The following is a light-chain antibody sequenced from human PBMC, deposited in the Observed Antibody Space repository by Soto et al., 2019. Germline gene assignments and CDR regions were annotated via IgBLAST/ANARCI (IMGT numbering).Light chain of an antibody. Sequence: EIVLTQSPATLSLSPGEGAALSCRASHNFSASYLAWYQKKPGQAPRLLMHGSSNRAVGIPDRFSGSGSGTEFTLTISRLEPEDFAVYYCQQYIRSPYTFGQGTRLEIK. CDR1: HNFSASY. J-gene: IGKJ2*01. CDR3: QQYIRSPYT. CDR2: GSS. V-gene: IGKV3-20*01.